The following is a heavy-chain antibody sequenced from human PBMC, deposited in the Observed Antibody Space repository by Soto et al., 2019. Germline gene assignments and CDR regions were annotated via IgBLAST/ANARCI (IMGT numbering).Heavy chain of an antibody. D-gene: IGHD6-13*01. J-gene: IGHJ5*02. Sequence: SVKVSCKASRGTFNSHTISWVRQAPGQRLEWMGRIIPILCIANYAQKFQGRVTITADKSTSTAYMELSSLRSEDTAVYYCARGPSIAAALGGHWFDPWGQGTLVTVSS. CDR2: IIPILCIA. V-gene: IGHV1-69*02. CDR1: RGTFNSHT. CDR3: ARGPSIAAALGGHWFDP.